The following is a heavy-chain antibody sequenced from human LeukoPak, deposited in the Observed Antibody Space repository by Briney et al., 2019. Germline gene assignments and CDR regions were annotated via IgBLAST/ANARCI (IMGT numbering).Heavy chain of an antibody. CDR1: GYTFTSYL. Sequence: ASVKVSCKASGYTFTSYLIHWVRQAPGQGLEWVGRVNPSGGSTIHAQRFQGRVTMTRDTSTSTVYMELTSLRSEDTAVYYCAKEREGTYYFDYWGQGTLVTVSS. CDR2: VNPSGGST. V-gene: IGHV1-46*01. J-gene: IGHJ4*02. D-gene: IGHD1-26*01. CDR3: AKEREGTYYFDY.